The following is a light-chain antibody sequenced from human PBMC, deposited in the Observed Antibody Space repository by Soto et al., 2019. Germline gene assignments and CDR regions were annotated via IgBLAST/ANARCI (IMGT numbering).Light chain of an antibody. CDR3: QQSYSTPRT. Sequence: DIQMTQSPSSLSASVEDRVTITCRASQGISSYLNWYQQKPGKAPKLLIYAASSLQSGVPSRFSGSGSGTDFTLTISSLQPEDFATYYCQQSYSTPRTFGQGDQGGYQ. V-gene: IGKV1-39*01. CDR2: AAS. J-gene: IGKJ1*01. CDR1: QGISSY.